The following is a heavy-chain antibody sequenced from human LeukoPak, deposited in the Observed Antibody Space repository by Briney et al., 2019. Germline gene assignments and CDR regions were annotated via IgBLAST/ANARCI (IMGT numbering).Heavy chain of an antibody. CDR2: ISDGGSNK. Sequence: GGSLRLSCAASGFTFSSYGMHWVRQAPGKGLEWVAVISDGGSNKYYGDSVKGRFTISRDNSKNTLYLQMNSLRAEDTAVYYCAKDRGYSSSWYVFGYWGQGTLVTVSS. D-gene: IGHD6-13*01. V-gene: IGHV3-30*18. J-gene: IGHJ4*02. CDR1: GFTFSSYG. CDR3: AKDRGYSSSWYVFGY.